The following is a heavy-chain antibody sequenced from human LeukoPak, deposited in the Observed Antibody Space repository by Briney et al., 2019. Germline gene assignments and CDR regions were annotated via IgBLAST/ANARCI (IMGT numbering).Heavy chain of an antibody. V-gene: IGHV3-23*01. CDR3: AKHAGTTRQTKDY. D-gene: IGHD1-1*01. J-gene: IGHJ4*02. CDR1: GVIFNNYA. Sequence: GGSPRLSCAVSGVIFNNYAMSWVRQAPGRGLEWVSVISASGGSTYYADSVKGRFTISRDNSNNRLYLEMNSLRAEDTAVYYCAKHAGTTRQTKDYWGQGTLVTVSS. CDR2: ISASGGST.